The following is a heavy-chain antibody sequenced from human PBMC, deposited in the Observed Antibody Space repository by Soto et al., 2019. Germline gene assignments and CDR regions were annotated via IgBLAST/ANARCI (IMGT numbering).Heavy chain of an antibody. V-gene: IGHV4-39*01. CDR3: GRRAYGSGKMDV. CDR2: IYYSVST. CDR1: GGSISSDSYY. D-gene: IGHD3-10*01. J-gene: IGHJ6*04. Sequence: SETLSLTCTVSGGSISSDSYYWGWIRQPPGKGLEWIGNIYYSVSTYYNPSLKSRVTIAVDTPKNQFSLKLSSVTAADTAVYYCGRRAYGSGKMDVWGKGTTVTVSS.